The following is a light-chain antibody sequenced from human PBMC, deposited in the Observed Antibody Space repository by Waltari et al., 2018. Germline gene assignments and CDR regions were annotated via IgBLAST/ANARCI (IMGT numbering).Light chain of an antibody. J-gene: IGKJ1*01. CDR3: QHYVRLPVT. V-gene: IGKV3-20*01. CDR2: DVS. Sequence: EIMLTQSPGTLSLSPGERATLSCRAGQIISRALAWYQQKPGQAPRLLIYDVSTRASGTPDRFSGRGSGTDFSLTISRLEPDDFAVYYCQHYVRLPVTFGQGTKLEFK. CDR1: QIISRA.